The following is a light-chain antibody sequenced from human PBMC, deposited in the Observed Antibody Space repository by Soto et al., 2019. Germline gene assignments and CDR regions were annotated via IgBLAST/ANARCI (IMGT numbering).Light chain of an antibody. CDR2: DSS. CDR1: QSISKW. V-gene: IGKV1-5*01. J-gene: IGKJ1*01. CDR3: QQREA. Sequence: DIQMTQFPSTLSASVGDRVTITCRASQSISKWLAWYQQKPGKAPKLLIYDSSSLQSGVPSRFSGSGSGTDFTLTISSLQPEDFATYYCQQREAFGQGTKVDIK.